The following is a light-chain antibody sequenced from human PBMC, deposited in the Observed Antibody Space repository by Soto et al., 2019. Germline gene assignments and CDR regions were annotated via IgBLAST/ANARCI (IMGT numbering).Light chain of an antibody. CDR2: GAS. Sequence: EIVMTQSPAALSVSPGERATLSCRASQSVSSNLAWYQQKPGQAPRLRIYGASTRATGIPARFSSSGSGTEFTLTISSLQSEDFAVYYCQQDNNWPRTVGQGTKVEIK. J-gene: IGKJ1*01. V-gene: IGKV3-15*01. CDR1: QSVSSN. CDR3: QQDNNWPRT.